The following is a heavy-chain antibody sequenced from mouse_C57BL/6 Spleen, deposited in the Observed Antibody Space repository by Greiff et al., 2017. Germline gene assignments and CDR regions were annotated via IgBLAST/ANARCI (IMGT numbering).Heavy chain of an antibody. CDR3: ARYPTGWYFDV. V-gene: IGHV7-3*01. CDR2: FRNKANGYTT. J-gene: IGHJ1*03. D-gene: IGHD4-1*02. CDR1: GFTFTDYY. Sequence: EVHLVESGGGLVQPGGSLSLSCAASGFTFTDYYMSWVRQPPGKTLEWLGFFRNKANGYTTEYSASVKGRFTISSDNSQSILYLQMNAVRAEDSATYCSARYPTGWYFDVWGTGTTVTVSS.